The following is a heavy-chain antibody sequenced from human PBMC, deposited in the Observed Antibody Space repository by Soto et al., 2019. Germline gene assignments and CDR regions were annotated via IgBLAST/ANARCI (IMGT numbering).Heavy chain of an antibody. CDR3: ARSTSLGGMDV. CDR1: GFSFSTYS. J-gene: IGHJ6*02. D-gene: IGHD1-1*01. V-gene: IGHV3-21*01. CDR2: IRRSGDYT. Sequence: EVQLVESGGGLVMPGGSLRLSCIASGFSFSTYSMNWVRQAPGKGLEWVSSIRRSGDYTYYADSLKGRFTISRDNAKNSLSRQLSSLRGKDTAVYYCARSTSLGGMDVWGQGTTVTVSS.